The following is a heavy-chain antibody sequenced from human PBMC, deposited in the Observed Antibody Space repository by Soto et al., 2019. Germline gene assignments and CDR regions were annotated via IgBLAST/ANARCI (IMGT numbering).Heavy chain of an antibody. CDR2: IVPLLGIT. CDR1: GGTFSGYA. D-gene: IGHD1-20*01. V-gene: IGHV1-69*01. Sequence: QAQLMQSGAEVKKPGSSVKVSCKASGGTFSGYAISWVRQAPGQGLEWMGGIVPLLGITNYAQKFQGRITIAADESKGTAYMDLRSLRSEDTAVYYCARDPRSITGTTSSEDVQHWGQGTLVSVSS. CDR3: ARDPRSITGTTSSEDVQH. J-gene: IGHJ1*01.